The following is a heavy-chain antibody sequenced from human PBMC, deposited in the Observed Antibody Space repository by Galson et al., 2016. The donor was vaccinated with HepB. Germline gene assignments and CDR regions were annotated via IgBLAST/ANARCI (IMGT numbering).Heavy chain of an antibody. D-gene: IGHD2-21*02. CDR2: IGGRHTAT. Sequence: SLRLSCAASGFTSSLQNMAWVRQAPGKGLEWVSGIGGRHTATFYTDSVKVRFTVSRDNSKNTLYLKMSSLRAADTAVYYCAKDSLSGDGRWRFDYWGQGTLVIVSS. V-gene: IGHV3-23*01. J-gene: IGHJ4*02. CDR3: AKDSLSGDGRWRFDY. CDR1: GFTSSLQN.